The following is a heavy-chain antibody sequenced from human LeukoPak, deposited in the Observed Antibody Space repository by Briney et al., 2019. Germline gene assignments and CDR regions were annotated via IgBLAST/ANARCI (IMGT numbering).Heavy chain of an antibody. Sequence: ASVKVSCKASGYTFTSYAMNWVRQAPGQGLEWMGWINTNTGNPTYAQGCTGRFVFSWDTSVSTAYLQISSLKAEDTAVYYCARDRYCSGGSCYPYYMDVWGKGTTVTVSS. J-gene: IGHJ6*03. V-gene: IGHV7-4-1*02. D-gene: IGHD2-15*01. CDR3: ARDRYCSGGSCYPYYMDV. CDR1: GYTFTSYA. CDR2: INTNTGNP.